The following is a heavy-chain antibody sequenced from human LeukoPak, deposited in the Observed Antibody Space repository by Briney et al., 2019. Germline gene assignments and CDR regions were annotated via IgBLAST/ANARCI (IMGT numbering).Heavy chain of an antibody. D-gene: IGHD5-24*01. CDR2: NNPNSGGT. J-gene: IGHJ4*02. CDR3: SRRENDY. V-gene: IGHV1-2*06. Sequence: ASVKVSCKASGYTFSGYYMHWVRQAPGQGLEWMGRNNPNSGGTDYAQKFQGRVTMTRDTSISTAYMELSRLKSDDTAVYYCSRRENDYWGQGTLVTVSS. CDR1: GYTFSGYY.